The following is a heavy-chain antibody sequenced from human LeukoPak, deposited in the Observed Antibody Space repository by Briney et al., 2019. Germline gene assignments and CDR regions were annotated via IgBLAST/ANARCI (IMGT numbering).Heavy chain of an antibody. V-gene: IGHV1-69*04. CDR3: ARVRIADVSKANNWFEP. Sequence: ASVKVSCKASGGTFSSYAISWVRQAPGQGLEWMGRIIPILGIANYAQKFQGRVTITADKSTSTAYMELRSLRSDDTAVYYCARVRIADVSKANNWFEPWGQGTLVTVSS. J-gene: IGHJ5*02. CDR2: IIPILGIA. CDR1: GGTFSSYA. D-gene: IGHD6-13*01.